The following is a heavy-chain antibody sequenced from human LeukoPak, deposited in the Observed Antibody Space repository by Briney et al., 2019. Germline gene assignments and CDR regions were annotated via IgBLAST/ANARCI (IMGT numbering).Heavy chain of an antibody. V-gene: IGHV4-61*01. D-gene: IGHD5-18*01. CDR3: AREAMYSYGSNFDY. CDR2: IYYSGST. Sequence: SETLSLTCTVSGGSVSSGSYYWSWIRQPPGKGLEWIGYIYYSGSTNYNPSLKSRVTISVDTSKNQFSLKLSSVTAADTAVYHCAREAMYSYGSNFDYWGQGTLVTVPS. CDR1: GGSVSSGSYY. J-gene: IGHJ4*02.